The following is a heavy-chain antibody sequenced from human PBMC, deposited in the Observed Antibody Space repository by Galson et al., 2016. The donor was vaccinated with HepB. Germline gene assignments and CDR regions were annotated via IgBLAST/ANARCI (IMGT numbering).Heavy chain of an antibody. CDR1: GCTFTSYA. CDR2: VSAYSGNT. D-gene: IGHD3-10*01. Sequence: SVKVSCKASGCTFTSYAISWVRQAPGQGLEWVGWVSAYSGNTNYAQKVQDRVTMTSDTSTSTAYMELRSLRSDDTAVYYCAREVWRNYYGSGSYYEIDYWGQGTLVTVSS. J-gene: IGHJ4*02. V-gene: IGHV1-18*01. CDR3: AREVWRNYYGSGSYYEIDY.